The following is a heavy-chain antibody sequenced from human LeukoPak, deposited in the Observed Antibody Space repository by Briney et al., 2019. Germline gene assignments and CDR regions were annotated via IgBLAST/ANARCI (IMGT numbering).Heavy chain of an antibody. CDR1: GFTFSSYW. CDR3: ARGAPVIVVVVAATPDY. D-gene: IGHD2-15*01. Sequence: GGSLRLSCAASGFTFSSYWMHWVRQAPGKWLVWVSRINSDGSSTSYADSVKGRFTISRDNAKNTLYLQMNSLRAEDTAVYYCARGAPVIVVVVAATPDYWGQGTLVTVSS. J-gene: IGHJ4*02. CDR2: INSDGSST. V-gene: IGHV3-74*01.